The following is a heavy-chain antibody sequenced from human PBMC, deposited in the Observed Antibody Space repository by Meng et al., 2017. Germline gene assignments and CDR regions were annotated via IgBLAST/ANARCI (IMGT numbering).Heavy chain of an antibody. D-gene: IGHD4-23*01. V-gene: IGHV4-39*07. CDR2: IYYSGST. CDR1: GGSISSSSYY. Sequence: QPQLQGSGPGLVKPSETLSLTCTVSGGSISSSSYYWGWIRQPPGKGLEWIGSIYYSGSTYYNPSLKSRVTISVDTSKNQFSLKLSSVTAADTAVYYCALDYGGRGVFDYWGQGTLVTVSS. CDR3: ALDYGGRGVFDY. J-gene: IGHJ4*02.